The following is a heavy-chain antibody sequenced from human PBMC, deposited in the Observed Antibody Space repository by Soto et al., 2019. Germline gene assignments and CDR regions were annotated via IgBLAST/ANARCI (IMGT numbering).Heavy chain of an antibody. CDR3: ARVVVPAAIGYYYYYGMDV. CDR1: GYTLTSYG. D-gene: IGHD2-2*01. Sequence: ASVKVSCKASGYTLTSYGISWVRQAPGQGLEWMGWISAYNGNTNYAQKLQGRVTMTTDTSTSTAYMELRSLRSDDTAVYYCARVVVPAAIGYYYYYGMDVWGQGTTVTVSS. CDR2: ISAYNGNT. V-gene: IGHV1-18*04. J-gene: IGHJ6*02.